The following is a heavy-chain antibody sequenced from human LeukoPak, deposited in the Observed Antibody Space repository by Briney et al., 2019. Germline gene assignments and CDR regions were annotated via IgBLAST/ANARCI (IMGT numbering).Heavy chain of an antibody. CDR1: GFTFSSYW. CDR2: IQQDGSDK. V-gene: IGHV3-7*01. J-gene: IGHJ4*02. D-gene: IGHD2-15*01. Sequence: PGGSLRLSCAASGFTFSSYWMSWVRQAPGKGLEWVANIQQDGSDKYYVDSVKGRFTISRDNAKSSPYLQMNSLRAEDTAIYYCARELPSYYFDYWGQGTLVTVSS. CDR3: ARELPSYYFDY.